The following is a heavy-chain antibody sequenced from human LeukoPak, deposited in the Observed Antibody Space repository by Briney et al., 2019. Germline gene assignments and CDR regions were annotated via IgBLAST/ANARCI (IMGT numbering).Heavy chain of an antibody. J-gene: IGHJ2*01. CDR1: GGSISSGGYY. CDR2: IYYSGST. D-gene: IGHD3-10*01. Sequence: PSGTLSLTCAVSGGSISSGGYYWSWMRQHPGKGLEWIGYIYYSGSTYYNPSLKSRVTISVDTSKNQFSLKLSSVTAADTAVYYCARELGGFWYFDLWGRGTLVTVSS. V-gene: IGHV4-31*11. CDR3: ARELGGFWYFDL.